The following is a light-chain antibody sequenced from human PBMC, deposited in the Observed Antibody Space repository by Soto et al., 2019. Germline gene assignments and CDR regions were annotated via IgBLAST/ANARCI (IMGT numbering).Light chain of an antibody. J-gene: IGLJ2*01. CDR1: SSNIGSNT. V-gene: IGLV1-44*01. CDR2: SNT. CDR3: AAWDDSLNGPV. Sequence: QLVLTQPPSASGTPGQRVTISCSGSSSNIGSNTVNWYQQLPGTAPKLLIYSNTQRPSGVPDRFSGSKSGTSASLAISGLQSEDEADYHCAAWDDSLNGPVFGGGTKVTVL.